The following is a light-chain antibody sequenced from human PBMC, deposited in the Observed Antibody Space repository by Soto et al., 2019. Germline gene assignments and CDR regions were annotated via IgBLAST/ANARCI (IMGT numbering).Light chain of an antibody. CDR2: GAS. J-gene: IGKJ4*01. V-gene: IGKV3-20*01. Sequence: EIVLTQSPGTLSLSPGERATLSCRASQSISSNYLAWYQQRPGQAPRLLIYGASNRATGIPDRFSGSGSGTDFTLAISRLEPEDFAVYCCQQYGTSPLTFGGGTKVEIK. CDR1: QSISSNY. CDR3: QQYGTSPLT.